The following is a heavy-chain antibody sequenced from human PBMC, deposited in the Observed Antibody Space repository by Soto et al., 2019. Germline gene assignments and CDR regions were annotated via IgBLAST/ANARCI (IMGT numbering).Heavy chain of an antibody. CDR2: IYYSGST. CDR1: GGSVSSGGYY. V-gene: IGHV4-61*08. Sequence: PSETLSLTCTVSGGSVSSGGYYWSWIRQPPGKGLEWIGHIYYSGSTNYNPSLKSRVTISVDTSKNQFSLKLSSVTAADTAVYYCARTYYYDSSGYFRGSWFDPWGQGTLVTVSS. J-gene: IGHJ5*02. D-gene: IGHD3-22*01. CDR3: ARTYYYDSSGYFRGSWFDP.